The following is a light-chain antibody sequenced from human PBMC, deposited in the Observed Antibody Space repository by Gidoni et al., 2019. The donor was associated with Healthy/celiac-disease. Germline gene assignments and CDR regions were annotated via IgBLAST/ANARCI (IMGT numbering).Light chain of an antibody. J-gene: IGKJ1*01. CDR2: GAS. V-gene: IGKV3-15*01. CDR1: QSVSSN. Sequence: EIVRTQSPATLSVSPGERATLSCRASQSVSSNLAWYQQQPGQAPRLLIYGASTRATGIPARFSGSGSGTEFTLTISSLQSEDFAVYYCQPYNNCPRPFGQGTKVEIK. CDR3: QPYNNCPRP.